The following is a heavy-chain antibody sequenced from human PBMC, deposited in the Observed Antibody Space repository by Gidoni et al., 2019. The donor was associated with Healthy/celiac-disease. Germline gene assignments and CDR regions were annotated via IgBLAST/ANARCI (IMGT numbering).Heavy chain of an antibody. CDR2: IYPGDSDT. Sequence: EVQLVQSGAAVKKPGESLKTSCKGSGYSFTSYWIGWVRQMPGKGLEWMGIIYPGDSDTRYSPSFQGQVTISADKSISTAYLQWSSLKASDTAMYYCARREMATTVGPYYFDYWGQGTLVTVSS. V-gene: IGHV5-51*01. CDR1: GYSFTSYW. J-gene: IGHJ4*02. D-gene: IGHD1-1*01. CDR3: ARREMATTVGPYYFDY.